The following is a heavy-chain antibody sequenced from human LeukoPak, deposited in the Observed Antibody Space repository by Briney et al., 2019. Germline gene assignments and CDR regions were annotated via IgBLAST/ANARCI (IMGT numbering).Heavy chain of an antibody. CDR3: ARVGTTVTTVIDY. D-gene: IGHD4-11*01. V-gene: IGHV4-39*07. CDR2: IYYSGST. Sequence: SETLSLTCTVPGGSISSSSYYWGWIRQPPGKGLEWIGSIYYSGSTYYNPSLKSRVTISADTSKNQFSLKLSSVTAADTAVYYCARVGTTVTTVIDYWGQGTLVTVSS. J-gene: IGHJ4*02. CDR1: GGSISSSSYY.